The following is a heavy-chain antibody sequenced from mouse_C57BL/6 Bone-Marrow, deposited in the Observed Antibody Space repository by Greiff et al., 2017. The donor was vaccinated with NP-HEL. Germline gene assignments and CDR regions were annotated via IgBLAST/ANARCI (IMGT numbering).Heavy chain of an antibody. Sequence: QVHVKQSGAELVRPGASVTLSCKASGYTFTDYEMHWVKQTPVHGLEWIGAIDPETGGTAYNQKFKGKAILTPDKSSSTAYMELRSLTSEDSAVYYCPITTVVARYYYAMDYWGQGTSVTVSS. CDR3: PITTVVARYYYAMDY. D-gene: IGHD1-1*01. CDR1: GYTFTDYE. CDR2: IDPETGGT. J-gene: IGHJ4*01. V-gene: IGHV1-15*01.